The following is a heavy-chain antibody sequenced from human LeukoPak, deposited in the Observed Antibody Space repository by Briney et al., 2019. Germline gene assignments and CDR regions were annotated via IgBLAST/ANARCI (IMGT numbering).Heavy chain of an antibody. V-gene: IGHV3-30*04. D-gene: IGHD2-8*01. CDR3: AKEDSCTNGVCYNAHTFDY. CDR1: GFTFSDYA. J-gene: IGHJ4*02. CDR2: IFYDGSIQ. Sequence: PGRSLRLSCAASGFTFSDYAMHWVRQAPGKGLEWLTVIFYDGSIQYYADSVKGRFTTSRDNSKSTLYLQMNSLRSDDTAVYYCAKEDSCTNGVCYNAHTFDYRGQGTLLTVSS.